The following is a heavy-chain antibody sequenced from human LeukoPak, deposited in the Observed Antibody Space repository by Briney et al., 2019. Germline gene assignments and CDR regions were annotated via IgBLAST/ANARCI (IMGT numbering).Heavy chain of an antibody. D-gene: IGHD3-16*02. CDR3: ARRGDYVWGSYRMYYFDN. Sequence: GESLRISCKGSGYSFTSYWISWVRQMPGKGLEWMGRIDLSDSYTNYSPSFQGHVTISADKSISTAYLQWSSLKASDTAMYYCARRGDYVWGSYRMYYFDNWGQGTLVTVSS. J-gene: IGHJ4*02. CDR2: IDLSDSYT. CDR1: GYSFTSYW. V-gene: IGHV5-10-1*01.